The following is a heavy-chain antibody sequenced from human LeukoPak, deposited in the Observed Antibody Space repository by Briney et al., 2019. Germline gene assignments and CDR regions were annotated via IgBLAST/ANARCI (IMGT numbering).Heavy chain of an antibody. V-gene: IGHV4-59*11. CDR1: GGSISSHY. Sequence: SETLSLTCTASGGSISSHYWSWIRQPPGKGLEWIGYIYYSGSTNYNPSLKSRVTISVDTSKNQFSLKLSSVTAADTAVYYCARGGTLRFLEWLPHRYYYYMDVWGKGTTVTVSS. CDR2: IYYSGST. J-gene: IGHJ6*03. D-gene: IGHD3-3*01. CDR3: ARGGTLRFLEWLPHRYYYYMDV.